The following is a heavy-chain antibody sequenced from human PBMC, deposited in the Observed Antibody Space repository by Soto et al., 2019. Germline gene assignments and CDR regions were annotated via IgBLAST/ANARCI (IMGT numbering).Heavy chain of an antibody. D-gene: IGHD3-3*01. V-gene: IGHV3-30*18. CDR2: ISYDGSNK. Sequence: QVQLVESGGGVVQPGRSLRLSCAASGFTFSSYGMHWVRQAPGKGLEWVAVISYDGSNKYYADSVKGRFTISRDNSKNKLYLQMNSLRAEDTAVYYCAKDGARYDFWSGYRPTQTYYYYGMDVWGQGTTVTVSS. CDR3: AKDGARYDFWSGYRPTQTYYYYGMDV. CDR1: GFTFSSYG. J-gene: IGHJ6*02.